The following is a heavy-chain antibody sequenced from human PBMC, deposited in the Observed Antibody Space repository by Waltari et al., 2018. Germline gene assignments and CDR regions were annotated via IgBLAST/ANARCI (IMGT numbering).Heavy chain of an antibody. D-gene: IGHD3-22*01. V-gene: IGHV5-51*01. Sequence: EVQLVQSGAEVKKPGESLKISCKGSGYIFTNYWIAWVRQMPGKGLEWMGIIYPVESDIRYGPSFQGQVTISADKSISTAYLQWSSLKASDTAMYYCARLDGSFYYYMDVWGKGTTVTVSS. CDR3: ARLDGSFYYYMDV. CDR2: IYPVESDI. CDR1: GYIFTNYW. J-gene: IGHJ6*03.